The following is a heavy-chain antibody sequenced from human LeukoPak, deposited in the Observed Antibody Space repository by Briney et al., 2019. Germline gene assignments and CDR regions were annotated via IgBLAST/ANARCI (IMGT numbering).Heavy chain of an antibody. Sequence: GGSLRLSCAASGFSFASYEMNWVRQAPGKGLEWVSHISSDGHVETYVDSVRGRFTMSRDNAKDLLFLQMNGLRAEDTAVYYCAREEGYYGSGNYYNVYPFDYWGQGALVTVSS. V-gene: IGHV3-48*03. J-gene: IGHJ4*02. CDR3: AREEGYYGSGNYYNVYPFDY. CDR2: ISSDGHVE. CDR1: GFSFASYE. D-gene: IGHD3-10*01.